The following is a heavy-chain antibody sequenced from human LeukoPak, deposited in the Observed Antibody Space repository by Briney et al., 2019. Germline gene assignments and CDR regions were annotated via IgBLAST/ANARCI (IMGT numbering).Heavy chain of an antibody. CDR2: IYYSGST. D-gene: IGHD2-2*01. V-gene: IGHV4-39*01. Sequence: SETLSLTCTVSGGSISSSSYYWGWIRQPPGKGLEWIGSIYYSGSTYYNPSLKSRVTISVDTSKNQFSLKLSSVTAADTAVYYCARQYCSSTSCYRLQDYYYYYMDVWGKGTTVTVSS. CDR3: ARQYCSSTSCYRLQDYYYYYMDV. J-gene: IGHJ6*03. CDR1: GGSISSSSYY.